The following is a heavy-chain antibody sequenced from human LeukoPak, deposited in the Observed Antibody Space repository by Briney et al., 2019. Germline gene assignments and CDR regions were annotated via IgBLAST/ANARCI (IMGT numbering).Heavy chain of an antibody. CDR1: GYTFTGYY. V-gene: IGHV1-2*02. CDR3: AREDDMATPDY. CDR2: INPNSGGT. J-gene: IGHJ4*02. Sequence: ASVKVSCKASGYTFTGYYMHWVRQAPGQGLEWMGWINPNSGGTNYAQKFQGRVTMTRDTSISTAYMELRSLRSDDTAVYYCAREDDMATPDYWGQGTLVTVSS. D-gene: IGHD5-12*01.